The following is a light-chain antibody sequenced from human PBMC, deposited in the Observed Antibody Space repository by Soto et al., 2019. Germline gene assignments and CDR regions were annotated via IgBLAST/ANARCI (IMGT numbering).Light chain of an antibody. CDR2: VSS. CDR3: QQYNNWPGT. J-gene: IGKJ1*01. Sequence: ERVMTQSPATLSVSPCEIATLSCSASHSVSINLAWYQQKPGQAPRLLIYVSSTRATGIPARFSGSGSGTEFTLTISSLQSEDFAVYYCQQYNNWPGTFGQGTKVDIK. V-gene: IGKV3-15*01. CDR1: HSVSIN.